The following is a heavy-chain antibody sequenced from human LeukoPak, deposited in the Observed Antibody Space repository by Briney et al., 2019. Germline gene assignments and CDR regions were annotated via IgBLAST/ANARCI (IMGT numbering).Heavy chain of an antibody. CDR3: AREVKKGAFDI. CDR1: GGSISSSSYY. J-gene: IGHJ3*02. V-gene: IGHV4-39*02. Sequence: SETLSLTCTVSGGSISSSSYYWGWIRQPPGKGLEWIGSIYYSGSTYYNPSLKSRVTISVDTSKNQFSLRLSSVTAADTAVYYCAREVKKGAFDIWGQGTMVTVSS. CDR2: IYYSGST.